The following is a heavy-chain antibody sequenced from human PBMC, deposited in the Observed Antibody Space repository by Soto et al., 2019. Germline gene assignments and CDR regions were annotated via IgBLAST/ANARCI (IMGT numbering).Heavy chain of an antibody. CDR2: IIPIFGTA. CDR1: GGTFSSYA. J-gene: IGHJ6*02. V-gene: IGHV1-69*06. Sequence: ASVKVSCKASGGTFSSYAISWVRQAPGQGLEWMGGIIPIFGTANYAQKFQGRVTITADKSTSTAYMELSSLRSEDTAVYYCARDTAAARGRGYYYGMDVWGQGTTVTVSS. D-gene: IGHD6-13*01. CDR3: ARDTAAARGRGYYYGMDV.